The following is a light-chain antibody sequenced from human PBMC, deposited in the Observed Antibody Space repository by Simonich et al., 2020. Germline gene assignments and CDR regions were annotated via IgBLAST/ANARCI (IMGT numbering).Light chain of an antibody. Sequence: DIVITQSPDSLAVSLGERATINCKSSQSVLSSSTNKNYLAWYQQKPGHPPKLLIYWASTRESGVPARFSGSGSGTDFPLTISSLQAEDVAVYYCQQRSNWYTFGQGTKLEIK. CDR2: WAS. V-gene: IGKV4-1*01. CDR1: QSVLSSSTNKNY. CDR3: QQRSNWYT. J-gene: IGKJ2*01.